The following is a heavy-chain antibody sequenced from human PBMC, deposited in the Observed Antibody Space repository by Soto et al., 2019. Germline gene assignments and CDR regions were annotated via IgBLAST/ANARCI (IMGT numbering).Heavy chain of an antibody. Sequence: PVKVSCKASGSTFSSYAISWVRQAPGQGLEWMGGIIPIFGTANYAQKFQGRVTITADESTSTAYMELRSLRSEDTAVYYCARDLAYCGGDCYYLNWFDPWSQGTLVTVSS. J-gene: IGHJ5*02. CDR1: GSTFSSYA. D-gene: IGHD2-21*02. CDR3: ARDLAYCGGDCYYLNWFDP. V-gene: IGHV1-69*13. CDR2: IIPIFGTA.